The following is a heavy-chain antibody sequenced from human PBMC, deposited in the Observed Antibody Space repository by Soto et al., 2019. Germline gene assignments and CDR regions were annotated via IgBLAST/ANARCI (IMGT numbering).Heavy chain of an antibody. V-gene: IGHV3-23*01. CDR3: AKFPRPYYYGSGSYEDV. Sequence: GGSLRLSCAASGFTFSSYAMSWVRQAPGKGLEWVSAISGSGGSTYYADSVKGRFTISRDNSKNTLYLQRNSLRAEDTAVYYCAKFPRPYYYGSGSYEDVWGKGTTVTVSS. CDR1: GFTFSSYA. J-gene: IGHJ6*04. D-gene: IGHD3-10*01. CDR2: ISGSGGST.